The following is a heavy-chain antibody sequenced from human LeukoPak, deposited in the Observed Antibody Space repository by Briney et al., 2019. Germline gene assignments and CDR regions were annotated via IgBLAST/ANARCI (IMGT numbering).Heavy chain of an antibody. V-gene: IGHV4-59*01. CDR2: IYYSGST. D-gene: IGHD1-1*01. J-gene: IGHJ3*02. CDR1: GGSISSYY. CDR3: ARAHKLNAFDI. Sequence: SETLSLTCTVSGGSISSYYWSWIRQPPGKGLEWIGYIYYSGSTNYKPSLKSRVTISVDTSKNQFSLNLRSLTAADTAVYYCARAHKLNAFDIWGQGTMVTVSS.